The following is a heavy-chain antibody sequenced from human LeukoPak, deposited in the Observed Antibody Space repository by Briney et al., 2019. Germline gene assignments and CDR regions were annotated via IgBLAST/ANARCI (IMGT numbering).Heavy chain of an antibody. CDR1: GFTFNNYA. CDR2: ISASGGGT. J-gene: IGHJ4*02. V-gene: IGHV3-23*01. Sequence: PGGSLRLSCAASGFTFNNYAMSWIRQAPGKGLEWVSTISASGGGTHYADSVKGRFTISRDSSKNTMYVQMNSLRVEDTAVYYCAKDLRGYCGGDCYSAEYWGQGTLVTVYS. CDR3: AKDLRGYCGGDCYSAEY. D-gene: IGHD2-21*02.